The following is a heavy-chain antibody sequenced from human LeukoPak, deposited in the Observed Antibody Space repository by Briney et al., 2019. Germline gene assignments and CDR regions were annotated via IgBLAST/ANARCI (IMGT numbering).Heavy chain of an antibody. Sequence: GESLKISFKGSGXSFTTYCIGWVRQMPGKGLEWMGRIDPSDSYTNYSPSFQGHVTISADKSISTAYLQWSSLKASDTAMYYCARTESDGDYGDYFDYWGQGTLVTVSS. V-gene: IGHV5-10-1*01. CDR1: GXSFTTYC. CDR3: ARTESDGDYGDYFDY. D-gene: IGHD4-17*01. CDR2: IDPSDSYT. J-gene: IGHJ4*02.